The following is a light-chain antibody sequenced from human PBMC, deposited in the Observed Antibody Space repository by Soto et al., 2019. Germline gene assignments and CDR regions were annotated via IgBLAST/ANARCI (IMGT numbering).Light chain of an antibody. CDR1: QSISNW. V-gene: IGKV1-5*01. J-gene: IGKJ3*01. Sequence: DIQMTQSPSTLSASVGDRVTITCRASQSISNWLAWYQHRPGKAPKLLIYDASSLQSGVPSRFSGSGSGTHFTLTIASLQPDDSATYFCQQYKSYSSFGPGIKVDIK. CDR2: DAS. CDR3: QQYKSYSS.